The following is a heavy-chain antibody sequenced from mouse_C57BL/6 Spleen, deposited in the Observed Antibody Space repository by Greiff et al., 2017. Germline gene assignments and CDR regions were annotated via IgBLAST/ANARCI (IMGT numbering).Heavy chain of an antibody. D-gene: IGHD1-1*01. V-gene: IGHV1-61*01. J-gene: IGHJ4*01. Sequence: QVQLQQPGAELVRPGSSVKLSCKASGYTFTSYWMDWVKQRPGQGLEWIGNIYPSDSETHYNQKFKDKATLTVDKSSSTAYMQLSSLTSEDSAVYYCARWDYYGSTHYYAMDYWGQGTSVTVSS. CDR3: ARWDYYGSTHYYAMDY. CDR1: GYTFTSYW. CDR2: IYPSDSET.